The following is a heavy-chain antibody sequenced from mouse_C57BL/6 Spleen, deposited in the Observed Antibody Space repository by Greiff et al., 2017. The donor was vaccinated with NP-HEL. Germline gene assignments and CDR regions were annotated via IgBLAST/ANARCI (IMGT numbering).Heavy chain of an antibody. CDR3: ASSSYYPLDY. CDR2: ISSGSSTI. D-gene: IGHD2-10*01. Sequence: EVKLVESGGGLVKPGGSLKLSCAASGFTFSDYGMHWVRQAPEKGLAWVAYISSGSSTIYYADTVKGRFTISRDNAKHTLFLQMTSLRSEDTAMYYCASSSYYPLDYWGQGTTLTVSS. CDR1: GFTFSDYG. J-gene: IGHJ2*01. V-gene: IGHV5-17*01.